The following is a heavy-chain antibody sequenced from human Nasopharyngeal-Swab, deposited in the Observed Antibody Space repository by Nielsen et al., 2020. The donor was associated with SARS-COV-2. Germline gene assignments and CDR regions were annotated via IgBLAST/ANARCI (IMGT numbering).Heavy chain of an antibody. Sequence: LSLPCAASGFTFSRYAMSWVRQAPGKGLEWVSVIYSGGSSTYYADSVKGRFTISRDNSKNTLYLQMNSLRAEDTAVYYCAKDPYYDFWSGYYFDYWGQGTLVTVSS. V-gene: IGHV3-23*03. CDR1: GFTFSRYA. CDR2: IYSGGSST. D-gene: IGHD3-3*01. J-gene: IGHJ4*02. CDR3: AKDPYYDFWSGYYFDY.